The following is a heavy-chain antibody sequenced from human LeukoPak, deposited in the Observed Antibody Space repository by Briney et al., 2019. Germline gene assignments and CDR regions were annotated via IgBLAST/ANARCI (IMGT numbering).Heavy chain of an antibody. V-gene: IGHV1-58*01. CDR1: GFTFTSSA. Sequence: ASVKVSCKASGFTFTSSAVQWVRQARGQRLEWIGWIVVGSGNTNYAQKFQERVTITRDMSTSTAYMELSSLRSEDTAVYYCAAGNIRDYDFWLVPYYYYYYMDVWGKGTTVTVSS. CDR2: IVVGSGNT. CDR3: AAGNIRDYDFWLVPYYYYYYMDV. D-gene: IGHD3-3*01. J-gene: IGHJ6*03.